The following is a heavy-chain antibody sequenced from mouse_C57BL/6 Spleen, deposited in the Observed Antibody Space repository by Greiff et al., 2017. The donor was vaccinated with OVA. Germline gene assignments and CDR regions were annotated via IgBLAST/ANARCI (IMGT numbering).Heavy chain of an antibody. CDR1: GYTFTSYW. Sequence: QVQLQQPGAELVRPGTSVKLSCKASGYTFTSYWMHWVKQRPGQGLEWIGVIDPSDSYTNYNQKFKGKATLTVDTSSSTAYMQLSSLTSEDSAVYYCARLNYGSSPYAMDYWGQGTSVTVSS. CDR2: IDPSDSYT. J-gene: IGHJ4*01. CDR3: ARLNYGSSPYAMDY. D-gene: IGHD1-1*01. V-gene: IGHV1-59*01.